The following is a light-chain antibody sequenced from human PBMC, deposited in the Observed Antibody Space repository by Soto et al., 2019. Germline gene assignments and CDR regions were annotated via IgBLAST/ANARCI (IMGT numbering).Light chain of an antibody. V-gene: IGKV1-5*03. CDR1: QSISSW. CDR2: KAS. J-gene: IGKJ2*01. CDR3: QQYNSYSHT. Sequence: DIQMTQSPSTLSASVGDRVTITCRASQSISSWLAWYQQKPGKAPKLLIYKASSLESGVPSRFSGSGSGTELTLTLSSLQPDDFATYYSQQYNSYSHTFGQGTKLEIK.